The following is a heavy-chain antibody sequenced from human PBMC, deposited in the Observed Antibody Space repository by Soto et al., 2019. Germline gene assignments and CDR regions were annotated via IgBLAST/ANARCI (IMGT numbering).Heavy chain of an antibody. CDR2: IYYSGST. Sequence: PSETLSLTCTVSGGSISSYYWSWIRQPPGKGLEWIGYIYYSGSTNYNPSLKSRVTISVDTSKNQFSLKLSSVTAADTAVYYCASGRGYTYSSIDYWGQGTLVTVSS. CDR3: ASGRGYTYSSIDY. D-gene: IGHD5-18*01. CDR1: GGSISSYY. J-gene: IGHJ4*02. V-gene: IGHV4-59*01.